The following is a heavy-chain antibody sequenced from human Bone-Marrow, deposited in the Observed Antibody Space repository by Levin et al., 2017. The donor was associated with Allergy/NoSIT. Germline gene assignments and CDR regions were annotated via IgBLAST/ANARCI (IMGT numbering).Heavy chain of an antibody. Sequence: GESLKISCKASGYSLTDHYMHWIRQAPGQGLEWMGRTSPKSGTSNYADKFQGRVTMTRDTSINTAYMELSRLTSDDTAVFYCAREMERGEDDAFDIWGQGTLVSVS. V-gene: IGHV1-2*06. J-gene: IGHJ3*02. CDR2: TSPKSGTS. CDR3: AREMERGEDDAFDI. D-gene: IGHD3-10*01. CDR1: GYSLTDHY.